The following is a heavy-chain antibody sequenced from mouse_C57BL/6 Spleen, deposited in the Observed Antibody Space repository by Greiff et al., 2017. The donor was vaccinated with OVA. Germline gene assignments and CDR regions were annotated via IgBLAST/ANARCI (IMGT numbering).Heavy chain of an antibody. CDR3: ARGDYGSSPFAY. CDR1: GYTFTSYW. D-gene: IGHD1-1*01. CDR2: IDPSDSYT. V-gene: IGHV1-50*01. J-gene: IGHJ3*01. Sequence: VQLQQPGAELVKPGASVKLSCKASGYTFTSYWTQWVKQRPGQGLVWIGEIDPSDSYTNYNQKFKGKATLTVDTSSSTAYMQLSSLTSEDSAVYYCARGDYGSSPFAYWGQGTLVTVSA.